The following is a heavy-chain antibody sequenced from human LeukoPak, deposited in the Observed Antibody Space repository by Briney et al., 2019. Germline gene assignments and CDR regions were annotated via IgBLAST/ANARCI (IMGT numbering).Heavy chain of an antibody. CDR1: GFTFTNYA. J-gene: IGHJ4*02. CDR3: VKGLVQTTMSYSVDY. Sequence: GGPRRLSCAASGFTFTNYAMHWFRQTPGKGLEWLALISSDGSKNIYADPVKGRFTVSRDNSKNTLYLQMNSLRAEDTAVYYCVKGLVQTTMSYSVDYWGQGALVTVSS. CDR2: ISSDGSKN. D-gene: IGHD1-1*01. V-gene: IGHV3-30*18.